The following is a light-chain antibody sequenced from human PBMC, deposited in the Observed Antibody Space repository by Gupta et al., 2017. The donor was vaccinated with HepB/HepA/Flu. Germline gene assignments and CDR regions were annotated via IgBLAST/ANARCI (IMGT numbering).Light chain of an antibody. CDR2: GAS. V-gene: IGKV3-15*01. CDR3: QQYDNWPPFT. J-gene: IGKJ3*01. Sequence: EIVMTQSPDTLSVSPGERATLSCRASQSVRSNFAWYQQKPGQAPRLLIYGASTRATGIPARFSGSGSGTEFTLTISSRQSEDFAVYYCQQYDNWPPFTFGHGTKVDMK. CDR1: QSVRSN.